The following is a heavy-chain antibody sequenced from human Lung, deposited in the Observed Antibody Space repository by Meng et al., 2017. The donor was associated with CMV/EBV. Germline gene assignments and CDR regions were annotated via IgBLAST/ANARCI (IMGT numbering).Heavy chain of an antibody. D-gene: IGHD5-24*01. J-gene: IGHJ2*01. CDR3: ARAPTRDGYNFLDWYFDL. CDR2: IYVGDAET. Sequence: LAGVGQRPGEGREWMGSIYVGDAETRYSPSFQGQVTMSADKSINIAYLQWSSLKASDTAVYYCARAPTRDGYNFLDWYFDLWGRGTLVTVSS. V-gene: IGHV5-51*01.